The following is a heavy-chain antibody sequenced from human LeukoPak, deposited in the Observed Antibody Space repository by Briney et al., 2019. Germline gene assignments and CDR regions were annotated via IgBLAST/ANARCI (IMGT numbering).Heavy chain of an antibody. CDR1: GFTFSSYA. Sequence: GGSLRLSCAASGFTFSSYAMSWVRQAPGKGLEWVSAISGSGGSTYYADSVKGRFTISRDNSKNTLYLQMNSLRAEDTAVYYCAKRGYSYGYYNWFAPWGQGTLVTVSS. CDR3: AKRGYSYGYYNWFAP. V-gene: IGHV3-23*01. J-gene: IGHJ5*02. CDR2: ISGSGGST. D-gene: IGHD5-18*01.